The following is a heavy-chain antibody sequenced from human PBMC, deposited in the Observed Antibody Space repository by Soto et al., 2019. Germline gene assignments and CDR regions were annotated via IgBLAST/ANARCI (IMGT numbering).Heavy chain of an antibody. Sequence: PSETLSLTCTVSGGSTSSGGFYWSWIRQHPGKDLVWIGYIYYSGTTHYNPSLKSRVTISVDTSRNQFSLNLSSVTAADSAVYYCAGQPTAGSFYDLGSYYYYYGMDVWGQGTTVT. D-gene: IGHD3-16*01. CDR2: IYYSGTT. CDR3: AGQPTAGSFYDLGSYYYYYGMDV. V-gene: IGHV4-31*03. CDR1: GGSTSSGGFY. J-gene: IGHJ6*02.